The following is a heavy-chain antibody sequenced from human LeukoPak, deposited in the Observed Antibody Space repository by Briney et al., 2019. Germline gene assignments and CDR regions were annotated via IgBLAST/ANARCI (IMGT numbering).Heavy chain of an antibody. CDR1: GNTFTSYG. J-gene: IGHJ5*02. Sequence: ASVKVSCKASGNTFTSYGISWVRQAPGQGLEWMGWINAYNGDTDYAQNLQGRLTMTTETSTSTAYMELRSLRSDDTAVYYCARDGSGVWFDPWGQGTLLTVSS. CDR2: INAYNGDT. CDR3: ARDGSGVWFDP. V-gene: IGHV1-18*01. D-gene: IGHD3-10*01.